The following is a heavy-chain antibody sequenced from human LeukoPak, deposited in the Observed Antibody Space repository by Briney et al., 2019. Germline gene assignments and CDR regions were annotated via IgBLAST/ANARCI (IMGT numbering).Heavy chain of an antibody. Sequence: PGGSLRLSCAASGFTFSAFAMSWVRQAPGKGLEWVSAISGSGGSTYYADSVKGRFTISRDNSKNTLYLQMNSPRAEDTAVYYCAKDWDYYDSSGYYGYWGQGTLVTVSS. V-gene: IGHV3-23*01. CDR3: AKDWDYYDSSGYYGY. CDR1: GFTFSAFA. J-gene: IGHJ4*02. D-gene: IGHD3-22*01. CDR2: ISGSGGST.